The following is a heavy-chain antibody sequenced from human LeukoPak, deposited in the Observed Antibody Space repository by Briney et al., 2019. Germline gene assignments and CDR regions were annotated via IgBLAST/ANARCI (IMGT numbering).Heavy chain of an antibody. V-gene: IGHV4-31*03. CDR3: ARGGSGIVVVVAAPLHWYFDL. J-gene: IGHJ2*01. CDR1: GGSISSGGYY. Sequence: PSETLSLTCTVSGGSISSGGYYWSWIRQHPGKGLEWIGYIYYSGSTYYNPSLKSRVTISVDTSKNQFSLKLSSVTAADTAVYYCARGGSGIVVVVAAPLHWYFDLWGRGTLVTVSS. CDR2: IYYSGST. D-gene: IGHD2-15*01.